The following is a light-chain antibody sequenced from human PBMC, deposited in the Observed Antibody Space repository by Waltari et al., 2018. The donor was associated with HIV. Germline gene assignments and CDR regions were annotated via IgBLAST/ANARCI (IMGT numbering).Light chain of an antibody. CDR3: ATGESRLGTVV. V-gene: IGLV1-51*01. CDR2: DDN. CDR1: NSNIGNNY. J-gene: IGLJ2*01. Sequence: QSVLTQPPSVSAAPGPNVAISCSGSNSNIGNNYVAWYQQLPGTAPKLLFFDDNKRPSVVPDLFSGPKSGTSATRGITGLQAGDEAHYDCATGESRLGTVVFGGGTKVTVL.